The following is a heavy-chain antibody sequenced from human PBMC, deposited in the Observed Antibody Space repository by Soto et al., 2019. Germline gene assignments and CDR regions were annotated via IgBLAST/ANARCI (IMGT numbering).Heavy chain of an antibody. CDR3: AKWVLSGHALDV. J-gene: IGHJ6*02. CDR2: TSYDGSKK. V-gene: IGHV3-30*18. Sequence: QVQLVESGGGVVQPGRSLRLSCAASGYIFSNYGMHWVRQAPGKGLEGVAVTSYDGSKKYYADSVKGRFTISKDNSKNTVYLQMNSLRIEDTPVYYSAKWVLSGHALDVWGQGTTVTVSS. D-gene: IGHD2-8*01. CDR1: GYIFSNYG.